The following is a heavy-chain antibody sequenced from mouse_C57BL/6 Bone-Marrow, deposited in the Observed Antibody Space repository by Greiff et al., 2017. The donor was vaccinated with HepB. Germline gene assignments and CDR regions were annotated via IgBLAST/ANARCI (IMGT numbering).Heavy chain of an antibody. CDR2: INPNNGGT. CDR3: ARGIDGYYPTFDY. V-gene: IGHV1-26*01. D-gene: IGHD2-3*01. CDR1: GYTFTDYY. J-gene: IGHJ2*01. Sequence: VQLQQSGPELVKPGASVKISCKASGYTFTDYYMNWVKQSHGKSLEWIGDINPNNGGTSYNQKFKGKATLTVDKSSSTAYMELRSLTSEDSAVYYCARGIDGYYPTFDYWCQGTTLTVSS.